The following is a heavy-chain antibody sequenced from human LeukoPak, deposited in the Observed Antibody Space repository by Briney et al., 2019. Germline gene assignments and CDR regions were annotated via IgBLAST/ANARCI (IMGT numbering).Heavy chain of an antibody. CDR3: ARADYNSSSWYFDY. CDR2: ISWNSGSI. Sequence: GGSLRLSCAASGFTFSSYSMNWVRQAPGKGLEWISGISWNSGSIGYADSVKGRFTISRDNAKNSLYLQMNGLRAEDMALYYCARADYNSSSWYFDYWGQGTLVTVSS. J-gene: IGHJ4*02. CDR1: GFTFSSYS. D-gene: IGHD6-13*01. V-gene: IGHV3-9*03.